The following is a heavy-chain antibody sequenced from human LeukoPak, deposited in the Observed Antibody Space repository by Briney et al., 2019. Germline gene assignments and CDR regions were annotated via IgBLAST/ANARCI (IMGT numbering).Heavy chain of an antibody. Sequence: GGSLRLSCAASGFTVSSNYMSWVRQAPGKGLEWVSVIYSGGSTYYADSVKGRFTISRDNSKNTLYLQMNSLRAEDTAVYYCARWRSSTHAFDIGGQETMVTVSS. J-gene: IGHJ3*02. CDR3: ARWRSSTHAFDI. D-gene: IGHD3-16*01. CDR1: GFTVSSNY. V-gene: IGHV3-66*01. CDR2: IYSGGST.